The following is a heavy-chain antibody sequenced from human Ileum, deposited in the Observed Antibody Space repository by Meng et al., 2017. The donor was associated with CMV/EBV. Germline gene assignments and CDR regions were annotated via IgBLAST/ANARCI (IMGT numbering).Heavy chain of an antibody. CDR3: ARNYGSGNWNFFHY. V-gene: IGHV4-4*07. Sequence: QGQLQESGPGLVKTSAPLSLTCYVSGGSISNSYWSWIRQPAGKGLEWIAHIYTSGTTNYNPSLKSRVTMSVDTSRNQFSLKLTSVTAADTAVYYCARNYGSGNWNFFHYWGQGTLVTVSS. CDR1: GGSISNSY. CDR2: IYTSGTT. J-gene: IGHJ4*02. D-gene: IGHD3-10*01.